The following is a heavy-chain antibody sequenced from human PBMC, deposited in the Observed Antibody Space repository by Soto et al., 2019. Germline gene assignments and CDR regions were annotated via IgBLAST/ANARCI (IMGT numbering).Heavy chain of an antibody. CDR3: AKAVAGTVDYFDF. CDR2: ISYDGSNK. D-gene: IGHD6-19*01. V-gene: IGHV3-30*18. Sequence: GGSLSLTCAASRITFSSYRMHWVLQPPGKGLEWVAVISYDGSNKYYADSVKGRFTISRDNSKNTLYLQMNSLRAEDTAVYYCAKAVAGTVDYFDFWGQGTLVTVSS. J-gene: IGHJ4*02. CDR1: RITFSSYR.